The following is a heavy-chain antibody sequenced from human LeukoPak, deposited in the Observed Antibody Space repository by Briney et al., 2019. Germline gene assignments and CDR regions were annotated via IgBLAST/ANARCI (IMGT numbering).Heavy chain of an antibody. CDR1: GFTFSSYE. CDR2: ISSSGSTI. Sequence: GGSLRLSCAASGFTFSSYEMNWVRQAPGKGPEWVSYISSSGSTIYYADSVKGRFTISRDNAKNSLYLQMNSLRAEDTAVYYCARDHGSTSYYYYYGIDVWGQGTTVTVSS. V-gene: IGHV3-48*03. J-gene: IGHJ6*02. CDR3: ARDHGSTSYYYYYGIDV. D-gene: IGHD2-2*01.